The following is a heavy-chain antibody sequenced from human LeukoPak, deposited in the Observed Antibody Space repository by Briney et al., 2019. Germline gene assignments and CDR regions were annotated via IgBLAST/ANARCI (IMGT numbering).Heavy chain of an antibody. D-gene: IGHD6-13*01. CDR2: INPKSGGT. J-gene: IGHJ3*02. Sequence: ASVNLSCKTSGYTFSDYYMHWVRQAPGQGPEWMGWINPKSGGTDYAQRFQGRVTMTRDTSISTAYTELSSLRSDDTAVYYCARDGVYSRNFDAFDIWGQGRMVAVSS. CDR1: GYTFSDYY. V-gene: IGHV1-2*02. CDR3: ARDGVYSRNFDAFDI.